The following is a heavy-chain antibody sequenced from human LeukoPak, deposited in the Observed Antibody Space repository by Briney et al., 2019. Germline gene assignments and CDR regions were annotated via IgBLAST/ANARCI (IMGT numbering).Heavy chain of an antibody. CDR3: ARGLTIFGVVINYMDV. CDR1: GGTFSSYT. V-gene: IGHV1-69*02. CDR2: IIPILGIA. D-gene: IGHD3-3*01. J-gene: IGHJ6*03. Sequence: SVKVSCKTSGGTFSSYTISWVRQAPGQGLEWMGRIIPILGIANYAQKFQGRVTITADKSTSTAYMELSSPRSEDTAVYYCARGLTIFGVVINYMDVWGKGTTVTVSS.